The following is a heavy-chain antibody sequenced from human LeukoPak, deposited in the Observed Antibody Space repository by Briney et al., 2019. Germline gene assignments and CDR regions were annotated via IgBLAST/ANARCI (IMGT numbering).Heavy chain of an antibody. CDR1: GGSISSGGYY. CDR3: ARYLRGSSSPWWFDP. D-gene: IGHD6-6*01. J-gene: IGHJ5*02. Sequence: SETLSLTCTVSGGSISSGGYYWSWIRQHPGKGLEWIGYIYYSGSTYYNPSLKSRVTISVDTSKNQFSLKLSSVTAADTAVYYCARYLRGSSSPWWFDPWGQGTLVTVSS. V-gene: IGHV4-31*03. CDR2: IYYSGST.